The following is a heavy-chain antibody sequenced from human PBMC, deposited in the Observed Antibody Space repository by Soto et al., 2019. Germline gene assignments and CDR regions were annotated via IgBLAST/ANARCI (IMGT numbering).Heavy chain of an antibody. CDR1: GGSFSGYY. J-gene: IGHJ4*02. CDR3: ARGRFSSGWYQYYFDY. D-gene: IGHD6-19*01. V-gene: IGHV4-34*01. Sequence: LETLSLTCAVYGGSFSGYYWSWIRQPPGKGLEWIGEINHSGSTNYNPSLKSRVTISVDTSKNQFSLKLSSVTAADTAVYYCARGRFSSGWYQYYFDYWGQGTLVTVSS. CDR2: INHSGST.